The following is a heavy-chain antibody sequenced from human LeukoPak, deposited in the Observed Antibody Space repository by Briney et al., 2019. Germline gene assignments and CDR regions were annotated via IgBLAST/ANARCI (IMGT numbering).Heavy chain of an antibody. D-gene: IGHD2-21*01. J-gene: IGHJ3*02. Sequence: ASVKVSCKASGYTFTSYYMHWVRQAPGQGLEWMGIINPSGGSTSYAQKFQGRVTMTRDTSTSTVYMELSSLRSEGTAVYYCARVRYCGGDCYTPFDAFDIWGQGTMVTVSS. CDR3: ARVRYCGGDCYTPFDAFDI. CDR1: GYTFTSYY. CDR2: INPSGGST. V-gene: IGHV1-46*03.